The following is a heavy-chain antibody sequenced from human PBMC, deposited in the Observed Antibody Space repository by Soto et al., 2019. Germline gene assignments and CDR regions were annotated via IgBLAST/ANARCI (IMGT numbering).Heavy chain of an antibody. CDR1: GGSFSGYQ. CDR2: INDSGDI. V-gene: IGHV4-34*01. Sequence: QVQLQQWGAGLLKPSETLSLTCAVYGGSFSGYQWSWIRQTPGKGLEWIGGINDSGDINYNPSLKSRVTILVDSPKKQISLRLSFVTAADTAVYYCARGLILWFGELSRRGGYYYYMDVRGKGTTVIVSS. J-gene: IGHJ6*03. CDR3: ARGLILWFGELSRRGGYYYYMDV. D-gene: IGHD3-10*01.